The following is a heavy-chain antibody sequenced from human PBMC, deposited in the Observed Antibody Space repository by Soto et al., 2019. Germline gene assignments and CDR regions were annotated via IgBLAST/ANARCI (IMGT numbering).Heavy chain of an antibody. Sequence: PGGSLRLSCAASGFTFSKYAMSWVRQAPGKGLEWVSGISESGGTTYFADSVKGRFTISRDNSKNTLYLQMSSLRAEDTAVYYCAKEEGQEVIGPLDCWGQGTLVTVSS. CDR1: GFTFSKYA. D-gene: IGHD2-21*01. V-gene: IGHV3-23*01. CDR3: AKEEGQEVIGPLDC. CDR2: ISESGGTT. J-gene: IGHJ4*02.